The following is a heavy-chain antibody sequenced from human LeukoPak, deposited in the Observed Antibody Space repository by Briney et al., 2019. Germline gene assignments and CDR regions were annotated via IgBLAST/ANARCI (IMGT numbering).Heavy chain of an antibody. J-gene: IGHJ3*02. CDR3: ARDRGGYCSSTSCYRPDAFDI. CDR1: GFTVSTNY. V-gene: IGHV3-66*02. D-gene: IGHD2-2*01. CDR2: IYSGGST. Sequence: GGSLRLFCAASGFTVSTNYMSWFRQAPGKGLEWVSVIYSGGSTYYADSVKGRFTISRDNSKNTLYLQMSSLRAEDTAVYYCARDRGGYCSSTSCYRPDAFDIWGQGTMVTVSS.